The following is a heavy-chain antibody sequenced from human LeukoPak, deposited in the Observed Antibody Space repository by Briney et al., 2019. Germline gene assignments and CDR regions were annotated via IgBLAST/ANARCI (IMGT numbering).Heavy chain of an antibody. CDR2: ISSSGSTI. CDR1: GFTFSDYY. V-gene: IGHV3-11*01. J-gene: IGHJ4*02. CDR3: ARGRVTYSGYDFPYYFDY. D-gene: IGHD5-12*01. Sequence: PGGSLRLSCAASGFTFSDYYMSWIRQAPGKGLEWVSYISSSGSTIYYADSVKGRFTISRDNSRNTLYLQMNSLRAEDTAVYYCARGRVTYSGYDFPYYFDYWGQGTLVTVSS.